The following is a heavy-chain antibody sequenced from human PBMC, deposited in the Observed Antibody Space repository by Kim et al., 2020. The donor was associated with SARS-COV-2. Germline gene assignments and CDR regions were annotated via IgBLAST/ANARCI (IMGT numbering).Heavy chain of an antibody. CDR3: VSFASGY. CDR2: KSYAT. J-gene: IGHJ4*02. Sequence: KSYATGYAAEVKGSFTISRDDSKDAAYLQMNSLKTEDTAVYYCVSFASGYWGQGTVVTVSS. V-gene: IGHV3-73*01.